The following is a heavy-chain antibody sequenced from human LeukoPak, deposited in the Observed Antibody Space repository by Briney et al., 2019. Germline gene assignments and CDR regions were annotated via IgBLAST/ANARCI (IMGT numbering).Heavy chain of an antibody. D-gene: IGHD2-8*01. Sequence: GASVKVSCKASGYTFTNYYIHWVRQAPGQGLEWMGIINPSGSSTSYAQKFQGRVTMTRDTSTSTVYMELSSLRSEDTAVYYCAGGTTNTKGAFDIWGQGTMVTVSS. CDR2: INPSGSST. CDR3: AGGTTNTKGAFDI. J-gene: IGHJ3*02. CDR1: GYTFTNYY. V-gene: IGHV1-46*01.